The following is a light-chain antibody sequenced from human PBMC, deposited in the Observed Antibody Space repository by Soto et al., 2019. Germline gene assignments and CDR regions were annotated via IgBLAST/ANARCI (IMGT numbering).Light chain of an antibody. V-gene: IGLV2-23*01. CDR3: CAYAGDDICV. CDR2: DGH. J-gene: IGLJ6*01. Sequence: QSALTQPASVSGSPGQSITISCTGSNSDLGSYNLVSWFQQQPGKVPKVMIYDGHKRPAGVSDRVSGSKSYNTASLTISGPQAEDEGYYSCCAYAGDDICVFGTGTKLTVL. CDR1: NSDLGSYNL.